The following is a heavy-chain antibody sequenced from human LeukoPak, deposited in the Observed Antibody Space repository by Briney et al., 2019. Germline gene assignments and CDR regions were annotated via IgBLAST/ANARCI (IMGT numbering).Heavy chain of an antibody. CDR3: ARGGYCCGGSCYGFDY. CDR1: GYTFTGYY. D-gene: IGHD2-15*01. Sequence: ASVKVSCKASGYTFTGYYMHWVREAPGQGLEWMGWINPNSGGTNYAQKFQGRVTMTRDTSISTAYMELSRLRSDDTAVYYCARGGYCCGGSCYGFDYWGQGTLVTVSS. J-gene: IGHJ4*02. CDR2: INPNSGGT. V-gene: IGHV1-2*02.